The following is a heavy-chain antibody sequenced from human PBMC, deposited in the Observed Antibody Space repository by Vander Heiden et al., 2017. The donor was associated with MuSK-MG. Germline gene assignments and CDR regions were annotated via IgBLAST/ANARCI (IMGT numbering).Heavy chain of an antibody. CDR1: GGSFSGYY. D-gene: IGHD6-25*01. V-gene: IGHV4-34*01. CDR2: INHSGST. Sequence: VQLQQWGAGLLKPSETLSLTCAVYGGSFSGYYWSWIRQPPGKGLEWIGEINHSGSTNYNPSLKSRVTISEDTSKNQFSLKLSSVTAADTAVYYCASSRTERYFDYWGQGTLVTVSS. CDR3: ASSRTERYFDY. J-gene: IGHJ4*02.